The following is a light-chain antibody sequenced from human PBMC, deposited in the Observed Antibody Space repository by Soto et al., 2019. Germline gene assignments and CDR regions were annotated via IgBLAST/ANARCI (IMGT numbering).Light chain of an antibody. CDR3: QSYDSSLSGVV. V-gene: IGLV1-40*01. J-gene: IGLJ2*01. CDR2: GNS. CDR1: SSNIGAGYD. Sequence: QAVVTQPPSVSGAPGQRVTISCTGSSSNIGAGYDVHWYQQLPGTAPKLLIYGNSNRPSGVPDRFSRSKSGTSASLAITGLQAEDEADYYCQSYDSSLSGVVFGGGTKVTVL.